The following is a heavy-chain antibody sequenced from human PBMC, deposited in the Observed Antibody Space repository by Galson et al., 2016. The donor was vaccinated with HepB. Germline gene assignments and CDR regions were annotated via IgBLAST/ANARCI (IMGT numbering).Heavy chain of an antibody. CDR3: ASRADWFDP. D-gene: IGHD6-19*01. Sequence: SETLSLTCTVSGGSISDYYWSWIRQPPGRGLEWIGYIYYRGNTDYNPSLKSRVTISVDTSKNQFSLKLRSVTAADTAIYYCASRADWFDPWGPGTLVTGSS. CDR2: IYYRGNT. CDR1: GGSISDYY. J-gene: IGHJ5*02. V-gene: IGHV4-59*01.